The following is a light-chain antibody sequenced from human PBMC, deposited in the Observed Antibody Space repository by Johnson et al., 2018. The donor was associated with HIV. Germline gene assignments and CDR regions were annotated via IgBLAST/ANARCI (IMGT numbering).Light chain of an antibody. CDR3: GTWDSSLSAGV. CDR2: DNN. V-gene: IGLV1-51*01. J-gene: IGLJ1*01. Sequence: QSVLTQPPSVSAAPGQKVTISCSGSSSNIGNNYVSWYQQLLGTAPKLLIYDNNKRPSGIPDRFSGSKFGTSATLGITGLQTGDEADYYCGTWDSSLSAGVFGTGTKVTV. CDR1: SSNIGNNY.